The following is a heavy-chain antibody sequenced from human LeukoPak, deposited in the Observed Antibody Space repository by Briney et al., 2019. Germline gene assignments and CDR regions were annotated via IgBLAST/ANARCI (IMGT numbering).Heavy chain of an antibody. V-gene: IGHV3-53*01. Sequence: PGGSLRLSCAASGFTVSSNYMSWVRQAPGKGLERVSVIYSGGSTYYADSVKGRFTISRDNSKNTLYLQMNSLRAEDTAVYYCARHLSDIVVAHDAFDIWGQGTMVTVSS. D-gene: IGHD2-2*01. J-gene: IGHJ3*02. CDR3: ARHLSDIVVAHDAFDI. CDR2: IYSGGST. CDR1: GFTVSSNY.